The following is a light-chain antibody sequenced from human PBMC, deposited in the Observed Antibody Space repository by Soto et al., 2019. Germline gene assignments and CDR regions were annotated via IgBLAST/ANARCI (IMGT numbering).Light chain of an antibody. CDR3: GSYTTTSPYV. J-gene: IGLJ1*01. CDR1: SSDVGSYNY. Sequence: AVTQSASVAGAPGQSSTISCTGTSSDVGSYNYVSWYQQHPGKAPKLVVYDVSNRPSGVSNRFSGSKSGNTASLTISGLQAEDEADYYCGSYTTTSPYVFGPGPKVTVL. V-gene: IGLV2-14*01. CDR2: DVS.